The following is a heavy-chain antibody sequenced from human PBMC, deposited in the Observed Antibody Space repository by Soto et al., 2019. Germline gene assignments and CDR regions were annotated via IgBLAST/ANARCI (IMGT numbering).Heavy chain of an antibody. Sequence: VASVKVSCKASGGTFSSYAISWVRQAPGQGLEWMGGIIPIFGTANYAQKFQGRVTITADESTSTAYMELSSLRSEDTAVYYCARDPALGFGELPSYYGMDVWGQGTTVTVSS. V-gene: IGHV1-69*13. CDR1: GGTFSSYA. D-gene: IGHD3-10*01. J-gene: IGHJ6*02. CDR2: IIPIFGTA. CDR3: ARDPALGFGELPSYYGMDV.